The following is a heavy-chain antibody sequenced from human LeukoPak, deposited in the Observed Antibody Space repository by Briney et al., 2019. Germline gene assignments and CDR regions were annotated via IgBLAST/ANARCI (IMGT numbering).Heavy chain of an antibody. Sequence: QSGGSLRLSCAASGFTFSSYAMHWVRQAPGKGLEWVAVISYDGSNKYYADSVKGRFTISRDNSKNTLYLQMNSLRAEDTAVYYCARPAPLIAANANYYYYYGMDVWGQGTTVTVSS. CDR2: ISYDGSNK. V-gene: IGHV3-30-3*01. CDR1: GFTFSSYA. J-gene: IGHJ6*02. D-gene: IGHD2-15*01. CDR3: ARPAPLIAANANYYYYYGMDV.